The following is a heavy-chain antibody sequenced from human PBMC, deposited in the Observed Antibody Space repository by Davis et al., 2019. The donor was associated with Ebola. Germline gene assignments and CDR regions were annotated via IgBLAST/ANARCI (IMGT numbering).Heavy chain of an antibody. CDR3: AHKEWYGAFDI. Sequence: SGPTLVKPTQTLTLTCTFSGFSLSTSGMCVSWIRQPPGKALEWLARIDWDDDKYYSTSLKSRLTITKDTSKNQVVLTMTNMDPVDTATYYCAHKEWYGAFDIWGQGTMVTVSS. D-gene: IGHD3-3*01. CDR1: GFSLSTSGMC. J-gene: IGHJ3*02. V-gene: IGHV2-70*12. CDR2: IDWDDDK.